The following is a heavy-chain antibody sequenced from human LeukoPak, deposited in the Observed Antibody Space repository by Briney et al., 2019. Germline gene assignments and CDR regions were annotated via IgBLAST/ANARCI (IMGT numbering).Heavy chain of an antibody. Sequence: ASVKVSCKASGYIFTSYGVSWVRQAPGQGLEWMGWISTNKGNTNYAQRLQGRVTMTTDTSTSTAYMELRSLRSDDTAIYYCVRDIQWRFDPWGQGTLVTVSS. D-gene: IGHD2-8*01. V-gene: IGHV1-18*01. CDR1: GYIFTSYG. J-gene: IGHJ5*02. CDR2: ISTNKGNT. CDR3: VRDIQWRFDP.